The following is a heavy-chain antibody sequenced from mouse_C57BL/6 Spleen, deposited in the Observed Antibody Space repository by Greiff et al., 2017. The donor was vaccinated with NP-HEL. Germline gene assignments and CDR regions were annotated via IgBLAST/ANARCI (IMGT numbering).Heavy chain of an antibody. CDR3: AASYYSNCFDY. Sequence: QVQLKQSGAELVRPGASVKLSCKASGYTFTDYYINWVKQRPGQGLEWIARIYPGSGNTYYNEKFKGKATLTAEKSSSTAYMQLSSLTSEDSAVYFCAASYYSNCFDYWGQGTTLTVSS. V-gene: IGHV1-76*01. CDR1: GYTFTDYY. J-gene: IGHJ2*01. CDR2: IYPGSGNT. D-gene: IGHD2-5*01.